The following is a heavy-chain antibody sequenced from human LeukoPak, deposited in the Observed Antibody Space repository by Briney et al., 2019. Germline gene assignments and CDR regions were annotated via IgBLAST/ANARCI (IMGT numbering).Heavy chain of an antibody. CDR1: GDIFTSYN. D-gene: IGHD1-26*01. CDR2: INPSGGST. J-gene: IGHJ5*02. Sequence: ASVKVSCKASGDIFTSYNIYWVRQAPGQGLEWMGIINPSGGSTSYAQKFQGRVTMTRDMSTSTVYMELSSLRSDDTAVYYCARDPSIWLDKGGSFDPWGQGTLVTVSS. CDR3: ARDPSIWLDKGGSFDP. V-gene: IGHV1-46*01.